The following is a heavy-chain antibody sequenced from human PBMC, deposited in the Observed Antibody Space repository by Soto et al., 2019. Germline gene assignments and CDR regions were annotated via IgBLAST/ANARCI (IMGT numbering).Heavy chain of an antibody. CDR3: ASAHCSSTSCYALDY. D-gene: IGHD2-2*01. J-gene: IGHJ4*02. CDR2: IIPILGIA. Sequence: ASVKVSCKASGGTFSIYTISWVRQAPGQGLEWMGRIIPILGIANYAQKFQGRVTITADKSTSTAYMELSSLRSEDTAVYYCASAHCSSTSCYALDYWGQGTLVTVSS. CDR1: GGTFSIYT. V-gene: IGHV1-69*02.